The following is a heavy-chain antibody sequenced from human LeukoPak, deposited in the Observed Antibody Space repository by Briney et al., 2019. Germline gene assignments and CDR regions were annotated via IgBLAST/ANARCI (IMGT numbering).Heavy chain of an antibody. CDR3: ARPNEVGNDFDY. V-gene: IGHV1-69*04. J-gene: IGHJ4*02. Sequence: SVKVSCKASGGTFSSYAISWVRQAPGQGLEWMGRIIPILGIANYAQRFQGRVTITADKSTSTAYMELSSLRSEDTAVYYCARPNEVGNDFDYWGQGTLVTVSS. D-gene: IGHD1-26*01. CDR2: IIPILGIA. CDR1: GGTFSSYA.